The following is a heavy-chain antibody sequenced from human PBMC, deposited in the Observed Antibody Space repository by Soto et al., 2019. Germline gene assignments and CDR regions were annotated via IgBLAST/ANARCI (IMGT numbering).Heavy chain of an antibody. CDR1: GGSISSSNW. V-gene: IGHV4-4*02. CDR2: IYHSGNT. Sequence: SETLSLTCAGSGGSISSSNWWRWVRQPPGKGLEWIGEIYHSGNTNYNPSLKSRVTMAVDKSRNQFSLKLSSVTAADTAVYYCARRWGEGRVDYWGQGTLLTVSS. CDR3: ARRWGEGRVDY. J-gene: IGHJ4*02. D-gene: IGHD3-10*01.